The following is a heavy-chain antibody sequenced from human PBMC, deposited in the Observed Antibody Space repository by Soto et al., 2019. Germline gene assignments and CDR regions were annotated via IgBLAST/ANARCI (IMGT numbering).Heavy chain of an antibody. V-gene: IGHV3-23*01. CDR2: ISGSGGST. D-gene: IGHD4-17*01. CDR3: AKQSRTTEAPYYYYYMDV. Sequence: GGSLRLSCAASGFTFSSYAMSWVRQAPGKGLEWVSAISGSGGSTYYADSGKGRFTISRDNSKNTLYLQMNSLRAEDTAVYYCAKQSRTTEAPYYYYYMDVWGKGTTVTVSS. J-gene: IGHJ6*03. CDR1: GFTFSSYA.